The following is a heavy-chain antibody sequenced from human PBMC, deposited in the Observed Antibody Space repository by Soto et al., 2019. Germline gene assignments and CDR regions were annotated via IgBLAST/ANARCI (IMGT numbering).Heavy chain of an antibody. Sequence: TLSLTCTSSGDPFRSGNHYWTWLRRPPGKGLEWIGYIYYSGSTYYSPSLKRRVTISVDTSKNQFSLKLNFVSAADTAVYYCARVDILTVYGGMDVWGQGTTVTVSS. CDR3: ARVDILTVYGGMDV. V-gene: IGHV4-30-4*01. CDR1: GDPFRSGNHY. D-gene: IGHD3-9*01. CDR2: IYYSGST. J-gene: IGHJ6*02.